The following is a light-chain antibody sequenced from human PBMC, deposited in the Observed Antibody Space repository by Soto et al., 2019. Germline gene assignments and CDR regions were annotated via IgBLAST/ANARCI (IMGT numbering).Light chain of an antibody. Sequence: DIVLTQSPGPLSLSPGERATLSCMSSQSVSSSYLAWYQQKPGQAPRLLIYGASSRATGIPDRFSGSGSGTDCTLTISRLEPEDVAVYYCQQYGSSPRTFVQGTKVDIK. CDR2: GAS. CDR3: QQYGSSPRT. V-gene: IGKV3-20*01. J-gene: IGKJ1*01. CDR1: QSVSSSY.